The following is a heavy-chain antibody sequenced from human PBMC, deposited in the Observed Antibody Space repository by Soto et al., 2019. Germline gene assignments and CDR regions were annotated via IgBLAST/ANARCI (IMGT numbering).Heavy chain of an antibody. Sequence: HPGGSLRLSCAASGFTFSSYSMNWVHQAPGKGLEWVSYISSSSSTIYYADSVKGRFTISRDNAKNSLYLQMNSLRAEDTAVYYCARDRQQWLVWPDYFDYWGQGTLVTVSS. V-gene: IGHV3-48*01. CDR1: GFTFSSYS. J-gene: IGHJ4*02. D-gene: IGHD6-19*01. CDR3: ARDRQQWLVWPDYFDY. CDR2: ISSSSSTI.